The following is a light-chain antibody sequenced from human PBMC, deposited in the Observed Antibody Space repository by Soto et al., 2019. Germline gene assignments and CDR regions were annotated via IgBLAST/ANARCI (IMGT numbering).Light chain of an antibody. CDR1: QTISTY. CDR2: AAS. CDR3: EQYYSTPPEIT. Sequence: DIQMTQSPSSLSASVGDRVTITCRASQTISTYLNWYQQKPGKAPQLLIYAASNFQSGVPSRFSGSGSGTAFTLTISSLQREDFATYYCEQYYSTPPEITFGQGTRLELK. V-gene: IGKV1-39*01. J-gene: IGKJ5*01.